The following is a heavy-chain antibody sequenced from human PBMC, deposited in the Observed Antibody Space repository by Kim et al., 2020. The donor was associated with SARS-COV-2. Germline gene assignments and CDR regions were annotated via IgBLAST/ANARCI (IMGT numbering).Heavy chain of an antibody. Sequence: GVTNSTPSLKSRVSMSVDTSKNQFSLKLSSVTAADTAVYYCAAGAPGHWGQGTLVTVSS. V-gene: IGHV4-34*01. J-gene: IGHJ1*01. CDR3: AAGAPGH. CDR2: GVT.